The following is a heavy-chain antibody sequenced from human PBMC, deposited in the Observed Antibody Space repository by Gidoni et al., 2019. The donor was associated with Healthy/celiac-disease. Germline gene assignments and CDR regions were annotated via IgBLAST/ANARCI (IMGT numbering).Heavy chain of an antibody. CDR3: AKEIGTSYHLRFLESRYGMDV. V-gene: IGHV3-30*18. CDR1: SSYG. J-gene: IGHJ6*02. D-gene: IGHD3-3*01. Sequence: SSYGMHWVRQAPGKGLEWVAVISYDGSNKYYADSVKGRFTISRDNSKNTLYLQMNSLRAEDTAVYYCAKEIGTSYHLRFLESRYGMDVWGQGTTVTVSS. CDR2: ISYDGSNK.